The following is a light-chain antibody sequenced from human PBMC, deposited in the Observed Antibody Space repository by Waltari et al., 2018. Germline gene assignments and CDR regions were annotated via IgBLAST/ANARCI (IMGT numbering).Light chain of an antibody. J-gene: IGKJ1*01. CDR1: ENVDTN. CDR3: HQYKNWPPWT. V-gene: IGKV3-15*01. CDR2: GAS. Sequence: EIVVTQSPATLSLSPGERATLPCRASENVDTNIAWYQQKPGQPSRLLISGASTRATDIPPRFSGSGSGTEFTLSISSLQSEDFAVYYCHQYKNWPPWTFGQGTKVEIK.